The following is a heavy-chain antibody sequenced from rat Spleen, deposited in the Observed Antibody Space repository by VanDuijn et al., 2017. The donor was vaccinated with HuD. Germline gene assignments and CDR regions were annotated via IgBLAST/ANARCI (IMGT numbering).Heavy chain of an antibody. Sequence: EVQLVESGGGLVQPGRSLKLSCAASGFTFSNYYMAWVRQAPTKGLDWVAYISTGGGSANYRDSVKGRFTISRDNAKSTLYLQMDSLRSEETATYYCTTVKSQVVTGFAYWGQVTLVTVSS. CDR1: GFTFSNYY. D-gene: IGHD1-1*01. CDR3: TTVKSQVVTGFAY. J-gene: IGHJ3*01. CDR2: ISTGGGSA. V-gene: IGHV5-27*01.